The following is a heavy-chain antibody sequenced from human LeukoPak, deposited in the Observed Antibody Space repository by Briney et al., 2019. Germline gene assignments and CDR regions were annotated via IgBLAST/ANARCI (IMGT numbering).Heavy chain of an antibody. D-gene: IGHD6-13*01. CDR2: INHSGST. J-gene: IGHJ5*02. CDR3: ARGFCFSSSCYPNWFDP. CDR1: GGSISSSSYY. Sequence: SETLSLTCTVSGGSISSSSYYWGWIRQPPGKGLEWIGEINHSGSTNYNPSLKSRVTISVDTSKNQFSLKLSSVTAADTAVYYCARGFCFSSSCYPNWFDPWGQGTLVTVSS. V-gene: IGHV4-39*07.